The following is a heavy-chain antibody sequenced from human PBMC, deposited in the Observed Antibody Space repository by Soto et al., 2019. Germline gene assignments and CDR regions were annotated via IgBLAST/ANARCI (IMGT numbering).Heavy chain of an antibody. CDR2: ISSSSSYI. J-gene: IGHJ6*02. CDR1: GFTFSSYS. D-gene: IGHD3-3*01. V-gene: IGHV3-21*01. Sequence: GGSLRLSCAASGFTFSSYSMNWVRQAPGKGLEWVSSISSSSSYIYYADSVKGRFTISRDNAKNSLYLQMNSLRAEDTAVYYCARDRYDFWSGFLIYGMDVWGQGTTVTVSS. CDR3: ARDRYDFWSGFLIYGMDV.